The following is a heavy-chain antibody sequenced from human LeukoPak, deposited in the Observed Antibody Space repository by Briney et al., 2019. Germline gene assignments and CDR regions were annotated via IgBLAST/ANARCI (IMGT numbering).Heavy chain of an antibody. CDR3: ARRRYSSSNDYYYMDV. CDR1: GYSISSGYY. Sequence: SETLSLTCSVSGYSISSGYYWSWIRQPPGKGLEWIGYIYYSGSTNYNPSLKSRVTISVDTSKNQFSLKLSSVTAADTAVYYCARRRYSSSNDYYYMDVWGKGTTVTVSS. CDR2: IYYSGST. J-gene: IGHJ6*03. D-gene: IGHD6-6*01. V-gene: IGHV4-61*01.